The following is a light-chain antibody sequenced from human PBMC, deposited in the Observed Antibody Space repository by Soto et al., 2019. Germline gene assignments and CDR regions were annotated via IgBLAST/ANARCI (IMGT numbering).Light chain of an antibody. CDR1: QSVSSNY. V-gene: IGKV3-20*01. CDR3: QQYGNSPCT. Sequence: EIVLTQSPGILSLSPGERATLSCRASQSVSSNYLAWFQQKPGQAPRLLITGASSRATGIPDRFSGSGSGTDFTLTISRLEPEDFAVYYCQQYGNSPCTFVQGTKLEIK. J-gene: IGKJ2*02. CDR2: GAS.